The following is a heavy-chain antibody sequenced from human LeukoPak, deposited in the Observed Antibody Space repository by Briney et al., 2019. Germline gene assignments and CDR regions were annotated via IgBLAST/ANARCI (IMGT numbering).Heavy chain of an antibody. V-gene: IGHV3-23*01. J-gene: IGHJ6*02. CDR2: ITGSGGNT. D-gene: IGHD3-10*01. Sequence: GGSLRLSCAASGFIFSSYSMSWVRQAPGKGLEWVSVITGSGGNTYYADSVKGRFTISRDNSKNTLYLQMNSLRAEDTAVYYCARDSEDGSNYYYGMDVWGQGTTVTVSS. CDR1: GFIFSSYS. CDR3: ARDSEDGSNYYYGMDV.